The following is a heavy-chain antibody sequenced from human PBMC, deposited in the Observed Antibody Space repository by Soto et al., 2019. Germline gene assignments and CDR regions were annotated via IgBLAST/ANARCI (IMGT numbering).Heavy chain of an antibody. D-gene: IGHD6-6*01. CDR3: SRASSIAALSLYYNRMDL. J-gene: IGHJ6*02. V-gene: IGHV1-2*02. CDR1: GYTLTDYY. Sequence: ASVKVSCKASGYTLTDYYIHWVRQAPGQGLEWMGWINPNSGGTKYAQKFQGRVTMTTDTSISTAYMELSRLSSDDTAVYYCSRASSIAALSLYYNRMDLCGHGTTVTVYS. CDR2: INPNSGGT.